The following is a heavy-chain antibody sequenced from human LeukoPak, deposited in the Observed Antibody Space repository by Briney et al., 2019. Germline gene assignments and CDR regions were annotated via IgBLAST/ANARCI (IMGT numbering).Heavy chain of an antibody. D-gene: IGHD6-13*01. J-gene: IGHJ3*02. Sequence: GESLKISCKGSGYSFTSYCIGWVRQMPGKGLEWMGIIYPGDSDTRYSPSFQGQVTISADKSISTAYLQWSSLKASDTAMYYCARTGGIAAAGTTRPDAFDIWGQGTMVTVSS. CDR2: IYPGDSDT. V-gene: IGHV5-51*01. CDR1: GYSFTSYC. CDR3: ARTGGIAAAGTTRPDAFDI.